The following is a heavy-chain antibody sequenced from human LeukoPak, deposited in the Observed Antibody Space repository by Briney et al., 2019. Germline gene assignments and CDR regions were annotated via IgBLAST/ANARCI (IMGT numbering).Heavy chain of an antibody. CDR1: GFTFSSYS. CDR2: ISSSSSYI. J-gene: IGHJ4*02. V-gene: IGHV3-21*01. D-gene: IGHD3-22*01. Sequence: PGGSLRLSCAASGFTFSSYSMNWVRQAPGKGLEWVSSISSSSSYIYYADSVKGRFTISRDNAKNSLYLQMNSLRAEDTAVYYCHRPLDYYDSSGRNSFDYWGQGTPVTVSS. CDR3: HRPLDYYDSSGRNSFDY.